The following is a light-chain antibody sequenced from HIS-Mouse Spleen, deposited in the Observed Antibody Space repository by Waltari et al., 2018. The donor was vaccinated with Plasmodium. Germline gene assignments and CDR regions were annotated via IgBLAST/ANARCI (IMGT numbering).Light chain of an antibody. Sequence: EIVLTQSPDFQSVTPKEKVTITCRASQSICSSLHWYQQKPDQSPKLLIKDASQSFSGVPARFIGSGSGTDFTLTIKSLEAEDAATYYCHQSSSLPWTFGQGTKVEIK. V-gene: IGKV6-21*01. CDR1: QSICSS. CDR3: HQSSSLPWT. J-gene: IGKJ1*01. CDR2: DAS.